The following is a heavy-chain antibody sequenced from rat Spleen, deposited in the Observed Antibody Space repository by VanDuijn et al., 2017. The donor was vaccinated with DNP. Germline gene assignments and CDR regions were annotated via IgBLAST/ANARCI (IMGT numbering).Heavy chain of an antibody. J-gene: IGHJ2*01. CDR2: ISYFGDNT. V-gene: IGHV5-22*01. Sequence: EVRLVESGGGLVQPGRSLKLSCAASGFTFSDYYMAWVRQAPTKGLELVAYISYFGDNTYSGDSVKGRFTISRDNAKSTLYLQMNSLRSEEMATYYCARHGRRVFDYWGQGVMVTVSS. D-gene: IGHD1-11*01. CDR3: ARHGRRVFDY. CDR1: GFTFSDYY.